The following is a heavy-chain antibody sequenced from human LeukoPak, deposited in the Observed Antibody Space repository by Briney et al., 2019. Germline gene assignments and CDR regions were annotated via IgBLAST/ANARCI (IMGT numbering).Heavy chain of an antibody. D-gene: IGHD3-10*01. Sequence: SETLSLTCTVSGVSISSYYWSWIRQPQGKGLKWIGCVYYSGSTNYKPSLKSGVTISVDTSKSQFSLKLSSVTAEDTAVYYCARTSVAGGARFDYWGQGTLVTVSS. CDR3: ARTSVAGGARFDY. V-gene: IGHV4-59*01. CDR2: VYYSGST. J-gene: IGHJ4*02. CDR1: GVSISSYY.